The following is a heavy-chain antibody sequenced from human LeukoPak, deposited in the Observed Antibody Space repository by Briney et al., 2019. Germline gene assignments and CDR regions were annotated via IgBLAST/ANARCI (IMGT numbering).Heavy chain of an antibody. V-gene: IGHV4-39*07. CDR1: GGSISSSSYY. D-gene: IGHD2-15*01. CDR3: ARELGSVVVVAAIYYFDY. CDR2: IYYSGST. Sequence: SETLSLTCTVSGGSISSSSYYWGWIRRPPGKGLEWIGSIYYSGSTYYNPSLKSRVTISVDTSKNQFSLKLSSVTAADTAVYYCARELGSVVVVAAIYYFDYWGQGTLVTVSS. J-gene: IGHJ4*02.